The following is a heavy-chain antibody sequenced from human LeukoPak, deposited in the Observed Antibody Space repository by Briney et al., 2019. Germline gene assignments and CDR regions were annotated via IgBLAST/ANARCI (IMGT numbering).Heavy chain of an antibody. CDR2: INHSGST. CDR1: GGSFSGYY. V-gene: IGHV4-34*01. J-gene: IGHJ4*02. Sequence: SETLSLTCAVYGGSFSGYYWSWIRQPPGKGLEWIGEINHSGSTNYNPSLKSRVTISVDTSKNQFSLKLSSVTAADTAVYYCARVRDEYGGKSLDYWGQGTLVTVSS. D-gene: IGHD4-23*01. CDR3: ARVRDEYGGKSLDY.